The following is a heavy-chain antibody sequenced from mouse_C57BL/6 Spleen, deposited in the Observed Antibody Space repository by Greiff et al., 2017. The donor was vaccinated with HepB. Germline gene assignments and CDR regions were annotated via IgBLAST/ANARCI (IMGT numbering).Heavy chain of an antibody. CDR1: GFTFSSYA. J-gene: IGHJ1*03. V-gene: IGHV5-9-1*02. Sequence: EVQLQESGEGLVKPGGSLKLSCAASGFTFSSYAMSWVRQTPEKRLEWVAYISSGGDYIYYADTVKGRFTISRDNARNTLYLQMSSLKSEDTAMYYCTSTVVGYWYFDVWGTGTTVTVSS. D-gene: IGHD1-1*01. CDR3: TSTVVGYWYFDV. CDR2: ISSGGDYI.